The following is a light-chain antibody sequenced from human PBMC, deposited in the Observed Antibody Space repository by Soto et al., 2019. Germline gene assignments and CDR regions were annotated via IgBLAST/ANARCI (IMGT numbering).Light chain of an antibody. CDR1: SSNIGSNT. CDR3: AVWDDSLNGCV. CDR2: SNT. J-gene: IGLJ1*01. Sequence: QSVLTQPPSVSETPGQRVTISCSGSSSNIGSNTVNWYRRLPETAPKLLIYSNTQRPSGVPDRFSGSKSGTSASLAISGLQSEDEADYYCAVWDDSLNGCVFGTGTKVTVL. V-gene: IGLV1-44*01.